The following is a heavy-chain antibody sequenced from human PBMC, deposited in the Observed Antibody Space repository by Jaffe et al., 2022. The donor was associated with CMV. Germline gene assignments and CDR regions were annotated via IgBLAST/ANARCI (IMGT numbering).Heavy chain of an antibody. CDR1: GFTFSSYW. V-gene: IGHV3-7*01. Sequence: EVQLVESGGGLVQPGGSLRLSCTVSGFTFSSYWMSWVRQAPGKGLEWVANIKQDGSEKYYVDSVKGRFTISRDNAKNSLFLQMNSLRAEDTAMYYCAKLKSPRQGYNYGYADYWGQGTLVTVSS. CDR3: AKLKSPRQGYNYGYADY. J-gene: IGHJ4*02. CDR2: IKQDGSEK. D-gene: IGHD5-18*01.